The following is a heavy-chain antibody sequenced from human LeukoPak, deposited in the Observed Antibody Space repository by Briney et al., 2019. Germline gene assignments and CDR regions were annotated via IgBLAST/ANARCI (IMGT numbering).Heavy chain of an antibody. V-gene: IGHV1-18*01. D-gene: IGHD3-10*01. CDR3: AREDSRGGSRGYFDY. Sequence: GASVTVSCKASGYTFTSYGISWVRQAPRPGFEWMEWISGDNGSTNYAQKLQGRVTMTTDTSTSTAYMELGSLRSDDSAIYYCAREDSRGGSRGYFDYWGQGTLVTVSS. J-gene: IGHJ4*02. CDR2: ISGDNGST. CDR1: GYTFTSYG.